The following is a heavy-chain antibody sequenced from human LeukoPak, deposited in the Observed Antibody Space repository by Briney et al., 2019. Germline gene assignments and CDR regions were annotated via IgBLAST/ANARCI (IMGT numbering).Heavy chain of an antibody. V-gene: IGHV4-39*07. Sequence: SETLSLTCTVSGGSISSSSNYWGWIRQPPGKGLEWIGSIYYSGSTYYNPSLKSRVTISVDTSKNQFSLKLSSVTAADTAVYYCYRPVDTAMAMDYWGQGTLVTVSS. CDR2: IYYSGST. D-gene: IGHD5-18*01. CDR3: YRPVDTAMAMDY. CDR1: GGSISSSSNY. J-gene: IGHJ4*02.